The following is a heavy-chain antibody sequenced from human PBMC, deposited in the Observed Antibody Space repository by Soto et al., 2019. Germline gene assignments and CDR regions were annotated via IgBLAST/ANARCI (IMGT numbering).Heavy chain of an antibody. CDR2: INHSGST. D-gene: IGHD2-2*02. V-gene: IGHV4-34*01. Sequence: SETLSLTCAVYGGSFSGYYWSWIRQPPGKGLEWIGEINHSGSTNYNPSLKSRVTISVDTSKNQFSLKLSSVTAADTAVYYCARAPLGYCISTSCYKGVRWFEPWGQGTLVTVSS. J-gene: IGHJ5*02. CDR1: GGSFSGYY. CDR3: ARAPLGYCISTSCYKGVRWFEP.